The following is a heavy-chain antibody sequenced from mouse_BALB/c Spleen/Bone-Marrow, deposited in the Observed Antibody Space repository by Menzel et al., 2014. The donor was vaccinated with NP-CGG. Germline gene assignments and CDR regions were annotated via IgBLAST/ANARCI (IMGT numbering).Heavy chain of an antibody. CDR1: GFAFXSYD. V-gene: IGHV5-12-1*01. Sequence: EVQRVESGGGLVKPGGSLKLSCAASGFAFXSYDMSWVRQTPEKRLEWVAYISSGGGSTYYPDIVKGRFTISRDNAKNTLYLQMSSLKSEDTAMYYCAREVLRDYFDYWGQGTTLTVSS. CDR3: AREVLRDYFDY. J-gene: IGHJ2*01. CDR2: ISSGGGST. D-gene: IGHD1-1*01.